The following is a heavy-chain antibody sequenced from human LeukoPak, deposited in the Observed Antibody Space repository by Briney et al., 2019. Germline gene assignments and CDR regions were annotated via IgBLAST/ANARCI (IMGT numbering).Heavy chain of an antibody. CDR1: GGSFRDYF. D-gene: IGHD2-15*01. CDR3: ARVNIVVVSAAHSGGMDV. V-gene: IGHV4-34*01. J-gene: IGHJ6*02. Sequence: SSETLSLTRSVYGGSFRDYFRRGMRQPPRKGLEGIGEINDRGSTNYNPALNRRVTQSVDRPKNPVSLRLSSVTAADTALYYCARVNIVVVSAAHSGGMDVWGRGTTVTVSS. CDR2: INDRGST.